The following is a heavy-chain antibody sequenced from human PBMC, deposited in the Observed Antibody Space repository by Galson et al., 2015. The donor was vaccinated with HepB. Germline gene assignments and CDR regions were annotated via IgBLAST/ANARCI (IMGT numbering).Heavy chain of an antibody. V-gene: IGHV4-30-2*01. D-gene: IGHD3-10*01. CDR1: GGSISSGGYS. CDR3: ARVLYSLLWFGESPHWFDP. CDR2: IYHSGST. J-gene: IGHJ5*02. Sequence: LSLTCAVSGGSISSGGYSWSWIRQPPGKGLEWIGYIYHSGSTYYNPSLKSRVTISVDRSKNQFSLKLSSVTAADTAVYYCARVLYSLLWFGESPHWFDPWGQGTLVTVSS.